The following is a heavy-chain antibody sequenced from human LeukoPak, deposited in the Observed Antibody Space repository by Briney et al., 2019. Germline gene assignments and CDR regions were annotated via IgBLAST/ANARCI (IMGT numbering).Heavy chain of an antibody. CDR3: ARGLDCSGGSCYPTTESYYLDY. Sequence: SQTLSLTCAISGDSVSSNSAAWNWIRQSPSRGLEWLGRTYYRSKWYNDYAVSVKSRITINPDTSKNQFSLQLNSVTPEDTAVYYCARGLDCSGGSCYPTTESYYLDYWGQGTLVTVSS. CDR1: GDSVSSNSAA. D-gene: IGHD2-15*01. CDR2: TYYRSKWYN. J-gene: IGHJ4*02. V-gene: IGHV6-1*01.